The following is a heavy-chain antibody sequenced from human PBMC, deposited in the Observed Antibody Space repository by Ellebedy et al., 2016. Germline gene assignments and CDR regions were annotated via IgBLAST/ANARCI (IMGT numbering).Heavy chain of an antibody. CDR1: GFTFGNFF. V-gene: IGHV3-23*01. CDR2: ISGGGDTT. Sequence: GGSLRLSXVASGFTFGNFFMSWVRQAPGGGLEWISTISGGGDTTVSADSVKGRFTISRDNFRNTLYLQMNSLRAEDTALYYCAKDNQWELRYWYFDLWGRGTLVTVSS. D-gene: IGHD1-26*01. CDR3: AKDNQWELRYWYFDL. J-gene: IGHJ2*01.